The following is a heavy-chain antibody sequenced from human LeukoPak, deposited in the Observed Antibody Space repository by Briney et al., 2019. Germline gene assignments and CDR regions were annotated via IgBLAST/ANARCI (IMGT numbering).Heavy chain of an antibody. CDR2: IYYSGST. Sequence: SQTLSLTCTVSGGSIRTGGYYWSWIRQHPGKGLEWIGYIYYSGSTYYNPSLKSRLTMSVDTSKNQFSLRLSSVTAADTAVYYCARERIAATGLIDFWGQGTLVTVSS. J-gene: IGHJ4*02. CDR3: ARERIAATGLIDF. V-gene: IGHV4-31*03. CDR1: GGSIRTGGYY. D-gene: IGHD6-25*01.